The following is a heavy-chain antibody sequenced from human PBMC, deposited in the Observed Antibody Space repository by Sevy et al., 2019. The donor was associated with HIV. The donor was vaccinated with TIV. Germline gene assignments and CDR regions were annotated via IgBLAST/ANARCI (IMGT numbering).Heavy chain of an antibody. CDR2: IYYSGIT. CDR3: ARYCIGTSPHNWFDP. D-gene: IGHD2-2*01. Sequence: SETLSLTCTVSGGSISSGDYYWTWMRQPPGKGLEWIGYIYYSGITYYNPSLKSRVAISVDTVKNQFSLKLTSVTAADTAVYYSARYCIGTSPHNWFDPWGQGTLVTVSS. J-gene: IGHJ5*02. V-gene: IGHV4-30-4*01. CDR1: GGSISSGDYY.